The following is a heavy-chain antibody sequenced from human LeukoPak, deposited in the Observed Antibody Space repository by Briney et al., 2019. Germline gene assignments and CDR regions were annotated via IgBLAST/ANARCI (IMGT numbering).Heavy chain of an antibody. CDR1: GFTFSSYE. V-gene: IGHV3-48*03. D-gene: IGHD2-15*01. CDR2: ISSRGTTI. J-gene: IGHJ6*02. Sequence: PGGSLRLSCAVSGFTFSSYEMNWVRQAPGKGLEWVSYISSRGTTIYYVDSVKGRFTISRDNAKNSVYLQMNSLRAEDTALYYCARVRSGLHMDVWGQGTTVTVSS. CDR3: ARVRSGLHMDV.